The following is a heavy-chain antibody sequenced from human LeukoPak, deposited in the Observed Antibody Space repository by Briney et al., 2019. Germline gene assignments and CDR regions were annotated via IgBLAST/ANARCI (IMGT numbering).Heavy chain of an antibody. Sequence: SETLSLTCAVYGGSFSGYYWSWIRQPPGKGLEWIGEINHSGSTNYNPSLKNRVTISVDTSKNQFSLKLSSVTAADTAVYYCARGKCSSTSCRYYYYYYYMDVWGKGTTVTVSS. CDR2: INHSGST. V-gene: IGHV4-34*01. J-gene: IGHJ6*03. CDR1: GGSFSGYY. CDR3: ARGKCSSTSCRYYYYYYYMDV. D-gene: IGHD2-2*01.